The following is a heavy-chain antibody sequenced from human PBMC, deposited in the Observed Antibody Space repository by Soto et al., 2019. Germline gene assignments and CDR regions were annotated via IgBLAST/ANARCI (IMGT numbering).Heavy chain of an antibody. CDR1: GFTFSDYY. V-gene: IGHV3-11*05. J-gene: IGHJ4*02. CDR3: AKDKWEVSYYFDY. Sequence: TGGSLRLSCAASGFTFSDYYMSWIRQAPGKGLEWDSYISSSSSYTNYADSVKGRFTISRDNAKNSLYLQMNSLRAEDTALYYCAKDKWEVSYYFDYWGQGTLVTVSS. CDR2: ISSSSSYT. D-gene: IGHD3-16*02.